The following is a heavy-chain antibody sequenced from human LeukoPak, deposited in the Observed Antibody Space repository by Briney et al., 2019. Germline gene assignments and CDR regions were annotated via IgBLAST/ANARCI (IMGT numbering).Heavy chain of an antibody. CDR3: ARAPGGGDPVSLYGMDV. Sequence: SVKVSCKASGGTFSSYAISWVRQAPGQGLEWMGRIIPILGIANYAQKFQGRVTITADKSTSTAYMELSSLRSEDTAVYYCARAPGGGDPVSLYGMDVWGQGTTVTVSS. CDR2: IIPILGIA. J-gene: IGHJ6*02. D-gene: IGHD2-21*02. CDR1: GGTFSSYA. V-gene: IGHV1-69*04.